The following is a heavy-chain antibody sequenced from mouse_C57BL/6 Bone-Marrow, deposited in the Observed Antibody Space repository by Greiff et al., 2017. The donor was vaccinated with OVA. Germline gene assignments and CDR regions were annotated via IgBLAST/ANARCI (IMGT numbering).Heavy chain of an antibody. CDR2: IRNKANGYTT. CDR1: GFTFTDYY. CDR3: ARYKGYCDV. J-gene: IGHJ1*03. V-gene: IGHV7-3*01. Sequence: EVKLMESGGGLVQPGGSLSLSCAASGFTFTDYYMSWVRQPPGKALEWLGFIRNKANGYTTEYSASVKGRFTISRDNSQSILYLQMNALRAEDSATYYCARYKGYCDVWGTGTTVTVSS.